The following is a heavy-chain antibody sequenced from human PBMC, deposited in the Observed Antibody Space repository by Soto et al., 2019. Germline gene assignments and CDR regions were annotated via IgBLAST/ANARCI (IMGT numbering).Heavy chain of an antibody. Sequence: GSLRLSCAASGLTFSSYWMHWVRQAPGKGLVWVSRINSAGSSTSYADSVKGRFTISRDNAKNTLYLQMNILRAEDTAVYYCALSHTVTTDYWGQGTLVTVSS. D-gene: IGHD4-17*01. V-gene: IGHV3-74*01. CDR2: INSAGSST. J-gene: IGHJ4*02. CDR3: ALSHTVTTDY. CDR1: GLTFSSYW.